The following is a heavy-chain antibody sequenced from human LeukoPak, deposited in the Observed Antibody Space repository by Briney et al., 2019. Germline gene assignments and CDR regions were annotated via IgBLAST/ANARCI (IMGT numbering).Heavy chain of an antibody. J-gene: IGHJ4*02. CDR2: INPSGGST. V-gene: IGHV1-46*01. CDR3: ASQSGSYRDY. D-gene: IGHD1-26*01. Sequence: ASLKVSCKASGYTFTSYYMQCVRQAPGHGLEWMGIINPSGGSTSYAQKSQGRVTMTRDTSTSTVYMELSSLRSEDTAVYYCASQSGSYRDYWGQGTLVTVSS. CDR1: GYTFTSYY.